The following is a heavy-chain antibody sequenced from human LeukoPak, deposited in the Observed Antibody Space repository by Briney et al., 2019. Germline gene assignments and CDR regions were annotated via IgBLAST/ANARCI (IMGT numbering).Heavy chain of an antibody. D-gene: IGHD6-13*01. Sequence: PGGSLRLSCAASGFTFSSYAMSWVRQAPGKGLEWVSVIYSGGSTYYADSVKGRFTISRDNSKNTLYLQMNSLRAEDTAVYYCARDLSNSYSSSWTPLGYWGQGTLVTVSS. CDR2: IYSGGST. CDR1: GFTFSSYA. CDR3: ARDLSNSYSSSWTPLGY. J-gene: IGHJ4*02. V-gene: IGHV3-66*01.